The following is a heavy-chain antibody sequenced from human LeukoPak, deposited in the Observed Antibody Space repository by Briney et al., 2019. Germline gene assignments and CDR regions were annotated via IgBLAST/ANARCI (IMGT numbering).Heavy chain of an antibody. Sequence: GGSLRLSCAASGFTFSSYSMNWVRQAPAKGLHWVSYISSSSSTIYYADSVKGRFTISRDNAKNSLYLQMNSLREEDTAVYYCARVFPAFDIWGQGTMVTVSS. J-gene: IGHJ3*02. CDR2: ISSSSSTI. D-gene: IGHD3-3*01. V-gene: IGHV3-48*02. CDR1: GFTFSSYS. CDR3: ARVFPAFDI.